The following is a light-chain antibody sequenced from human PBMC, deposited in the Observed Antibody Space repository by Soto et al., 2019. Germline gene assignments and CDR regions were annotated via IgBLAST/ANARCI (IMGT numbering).Light chain of an antibody. CDR1: QSVSSY. J-gene: IGKJ1*01. CDR3: QQYGSSPSIS. V-gene: IGKV3-20*01. CDR2: GAS. Sequence: ETVRRQTPATSSVSPAERDNLSRRSSQSVSSYLAWYQQKPGQAHRLIIYGASSRATGIPDRFSGSGSGTDFTLTISRLEPEDFAVYYCQQYGSSPSISVGQGTKVEIK.